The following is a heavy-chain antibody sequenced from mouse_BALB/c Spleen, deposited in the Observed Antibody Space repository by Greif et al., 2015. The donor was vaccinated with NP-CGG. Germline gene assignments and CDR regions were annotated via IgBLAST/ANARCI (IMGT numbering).Heavy chain of an antibody. J-gene: IGHJ4*01. CDR3: ARDDYDDLYAMDY. Sequence: EVKLVESGGGLVQPGGSLRLSCATSGFTFTDYYMSWVRQPPGKALEWLGFIRNKANGYTTEYSASVKGRFTISRDNSQSILYLQMNTLRAEDSATYYCARDDYDDLYAMDYWGQGTSVTVSS. CDR2: IRNKANGYTT. CDR1: GFTFTDYY. V-gene: IGHV7-3*02. D-gene: IGHD2-4*01.